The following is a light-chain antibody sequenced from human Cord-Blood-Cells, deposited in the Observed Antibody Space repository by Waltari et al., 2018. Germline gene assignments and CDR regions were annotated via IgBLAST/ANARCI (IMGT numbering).Light chain of an antibody. Sequence: EIVMTQSPATLSVSPGERATLSCRASKSVSSNLAWYQQKPGQAPRLLIYGASTRATGIPARFSGSGSGTEFTLTISILQSEDFAVYYCQQYNNWPRMYTFGQGTKLEIK. CDR1: KSVSSN. J-gene: IGKJ2*01. CDR3: QQYNNWPRMYT. CDR2: GAS. V-gene: IGKV3-15*01.